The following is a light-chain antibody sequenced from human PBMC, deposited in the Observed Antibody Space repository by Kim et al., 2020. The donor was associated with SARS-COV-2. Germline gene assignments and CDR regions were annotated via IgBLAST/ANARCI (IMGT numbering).Light chain of an antibody. J-gene: IGLJ2*01. Sequence: SYELTQPPSVSVSPGQTASITCSGDKLGDKYACWYQQKPGQSPVVVIYQDSKRPSGIPEGFSGSNSGNTATLTISGTQAMDEADYYCQAWDSSTVVFGGGTQLTVL. CDR1: KLGDKY. CDR3: QAWDSSTVV. V-gene: IGLV3-1*01. CDR2: QDS.